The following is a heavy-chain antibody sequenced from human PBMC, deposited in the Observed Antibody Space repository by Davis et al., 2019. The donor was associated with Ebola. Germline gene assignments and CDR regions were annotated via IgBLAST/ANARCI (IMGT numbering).Heavy chain of an antibody. Sequence: ASVKVSCKASGYTFTNFDMNWVRQAPGQGLEWMAWLNPDSGDTVYAQKFQGRISITRNSAINTAYLELSSLGSEDTAVYYCARGGDYYDSDGFMAAADHWGQGTQVTVSS. V-gene: IGHV1-8*03. CDR3: ARGGDYYDSDGFMAAADH. J-gene: IGHJ4*02. D-gene: IGHD3-22*01. CDR1: GYTFTNFD. CDR2: LNPDSGDT.